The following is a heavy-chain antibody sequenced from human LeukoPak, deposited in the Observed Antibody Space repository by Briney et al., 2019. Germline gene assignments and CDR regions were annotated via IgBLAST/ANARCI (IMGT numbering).Heavy chain of an antibody. D-gene: IGHD3-10*01. V-gene: IGHV4-39*01. CDR2: LYYSGST. CDR1: GGSISSSTFY. J-gene: IGHJ6*03. CDR3: ARASLMVRGVIILYYYMDV. Sequence: ASETLSLTCTVSGGSISSSTFYWGWIRQPPGKGLEWIGSLYYSGSTYYNPSLKSRVTISVATSRNQSSLTLSPVTAADTAVYYCARASLMVRGVIILYYYMDVWGKGTTVTISS.